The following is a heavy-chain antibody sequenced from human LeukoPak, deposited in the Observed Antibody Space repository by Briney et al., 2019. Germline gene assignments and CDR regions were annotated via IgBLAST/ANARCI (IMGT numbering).Heavy chain of an antibody. V-gene: IGHV4-39*01. Sequence: PSETLSLTCTVSGGSISSSSSYWGWIRQPPGKGLEWIGSIYYSGSTYYNPSLKSRVTISVDTSKNQFSLKLSSVTAADTAVYYCASRTVYDFWSGTSIFDYWGQGTLVTVSS. CDR2: IYYSGST. J-gene: IGHJ4*02. D-gene: IGHD3-3*01. CDR3: ASRTVYDFWSGTSIFDY. CDR1: GGSISSSSSY.